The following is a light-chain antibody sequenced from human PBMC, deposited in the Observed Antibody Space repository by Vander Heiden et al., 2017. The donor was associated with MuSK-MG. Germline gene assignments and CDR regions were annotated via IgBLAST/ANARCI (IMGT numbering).Light chain of an antibody. CDR3: QQYDNYNT. V-gene: IGKV1-5*03. CDR1: QSISSW. Sequence: DVQKTQSPSTLSASVGDTVTITCRASQSISSWLAWYQQKPGKAPKVLIYKASNLESGVPSRFSGSVSGTEFTLTISSLQPDDFATYYCQQYDNYNTFGQGTKLEIK. CDR2: KAS. J-gene: IGKJ2*01.